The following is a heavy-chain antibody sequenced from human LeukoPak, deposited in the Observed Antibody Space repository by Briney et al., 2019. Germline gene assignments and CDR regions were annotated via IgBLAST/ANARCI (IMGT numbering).Heavy chain of an antibody. CDR2: IQYDGSNE. CDR1: GFTFSSYG. Sequence: PGGSLRLSCAASGFTFSSYGMHWVRQAPGKGLEWVAYIQYDGSNEQYADSVKGRFSISRDSSKNILYLQMNSLRAEDTAVYYCARDEYNWNVDAFDIWGQGTVVTVSS. CDR3: ARDEYNWNVDAFDI. J-gene: IGHJ3*02. D-gene: IGHD1-20*01. V-gene: IGHV3-30*02.